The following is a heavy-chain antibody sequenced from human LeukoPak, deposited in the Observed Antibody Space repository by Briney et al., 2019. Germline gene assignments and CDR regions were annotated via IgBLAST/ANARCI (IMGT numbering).Heavy chain of an antibody. CDR3: ARAHGAVAGTGAFDI. D-gene: IGHD6-19*01. J-gene: IGHJ3*02. CDR1: GYTFTSYG. CDR2: ISPYNGNT. Sequence: GASVKVSCKASGYTFTSYGISWVRQAPGQGLEWMGWISPYNGNTNYTQKLQGRVTMTPDTSTSTAYMELRSLRSDDTAVYYCARAHGAVAGTGAFDIWGQGTMVTVCS. V-gene: IGHV1-18*01.